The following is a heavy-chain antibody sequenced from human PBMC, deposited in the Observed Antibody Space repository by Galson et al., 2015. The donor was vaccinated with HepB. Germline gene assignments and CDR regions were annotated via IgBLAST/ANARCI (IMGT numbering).Heavy chain of an antibody. V-gene: IGHV3-30*18. CDR2: ISYDGSNK. CDR1: GFTFSNYG. J-gene: IGHJ4*02. D-gene: IGHD6-19*01. CDR3: AKDPYLYSALAGTMAGFGY. Sequence: SLRLSCAASGFTFSNYGMHWVRQAPGKGLEWVAVISYDGSNKYYADSMKGRFTISKDNSKNTLYLQMNSLRAEDTALYYCAKDPYLYSALAGTMAGFGYWGQGTLVTVSS.